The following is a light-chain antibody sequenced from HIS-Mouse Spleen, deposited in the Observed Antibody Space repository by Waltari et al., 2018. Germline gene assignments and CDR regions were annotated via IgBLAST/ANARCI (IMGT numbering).Light chain of an antibody. CDR2: RNN. CDR1: SPNIGSNY. V-gene: IGLV1-47*01. CDR3: AAWDDSLSGPV. Sequence: QSVLTQPPSASGTPGQRVTLSCSGSSPNIGSNYVYWSQPLPGTAPKLLIYRNNQRPSGVPDRFSGSKSGTSASLAISGLRSEDEADYYCAAWDDSLSGPVFGGGTKLTVL. J-gene: IGLJ3*02.